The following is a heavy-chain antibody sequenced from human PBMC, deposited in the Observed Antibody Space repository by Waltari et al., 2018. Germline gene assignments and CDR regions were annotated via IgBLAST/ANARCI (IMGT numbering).Heavy chain of an antibody. V-gene: IGHV3-23*01. J-gene: IGHJ5*02. CDR1: GFIFSSYA. D-gene: IGHD3-22*01. CDR2: INGYGDKT. Sequence: EVQVLESGGDLVQPGGSLRLTCAASGFIFSSYAINWVRQAPGKGLAWVSGINGYGDKTYNADSGKGRFTLSRDNSKNTLTLQMNNLRGEDTAIYYCAKAHFYDTSGYIEHWGQGTLVTVSS. CDR3: AKAHFYDTSGYIEH.